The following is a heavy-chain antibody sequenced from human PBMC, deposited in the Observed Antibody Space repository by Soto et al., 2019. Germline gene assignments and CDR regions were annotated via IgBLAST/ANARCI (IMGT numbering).Heavy chain of an antibody. CDR1: GLTVSANY. D-gene: IGHD3-22*01. CDR3: ARARSSTMIVVTNHWYFDL. CDR2: LYSGGTA. J-gene: IGHJ2*01. V-gene: IGHV3-53*01. Sequence: GGSLRLSCAASGLTVSANYMNWVRQAPGKGLEWVSLLYSGGTAYYADSVRGRFTISRDNSKNTLYLQMNSLRVEDTAVYFCARARSSTMIVVTNHWYFDLWGRGTLVTVSS.